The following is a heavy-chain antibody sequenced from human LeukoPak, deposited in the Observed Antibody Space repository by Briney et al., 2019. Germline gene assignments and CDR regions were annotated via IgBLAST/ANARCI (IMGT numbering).Heavy chain of an antibody. CDR1: GFTFSSYG. Sequence: GGSLRLSCAASGFTFSSYGMHWVRQAPGKGLEWVAFIRYDGSNKYYADSVKGRFTISRDNSKNTLYLQMSSLRAEDTAVYYCAKGDYDFWSGYYDYWGQGTLVTVSS. D-gene: IGHD3-3*01. V-gene: IGHV3-30*02. J-gene: IGHJ4*02. CDR3: AKGDYDFWSGYYDY. CDR2: IRYDGSNK.